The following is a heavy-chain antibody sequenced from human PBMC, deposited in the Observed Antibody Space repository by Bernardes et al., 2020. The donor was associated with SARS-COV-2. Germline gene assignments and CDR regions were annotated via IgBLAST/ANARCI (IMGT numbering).Heavy chain of an antibody. Sequence: GESLKISCKASGYRFTNYWIAWVRQMPGKGLELMGIIYPGDSDTRYSPSFQGQVTISADKSITTAYLQWGSLKASDTATYYCARHSGPGGTWYFDLWGRGTLVNVSS. CDR1: GYRFTNYW. D-gene: IGHD2-15*01. CDR2: IYPGDSDT. CDR3: ARHSGPGGTWYFDL. V-gene: IGHV5-51*01. J-gene: IGHJ2*01.